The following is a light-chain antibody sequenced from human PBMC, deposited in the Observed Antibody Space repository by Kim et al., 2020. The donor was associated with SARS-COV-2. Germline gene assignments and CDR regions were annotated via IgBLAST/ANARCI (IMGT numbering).Light chain of an antibody. V-gene: IGKV1-5*01. J-gene: IGKJ2*01. CDR3: QQYNVL. Sequence: DIQMTQSPSTLSASVGDRVTITCRASQSITTWLAWYQQKPGKAPKLLIYDASTLHSGVPSRFSGSGYGTEFTLTISSLQPDDSATYYCQQYNVLFSQGTKLEI. CDR2: DAS. CDR1: QSITTW.